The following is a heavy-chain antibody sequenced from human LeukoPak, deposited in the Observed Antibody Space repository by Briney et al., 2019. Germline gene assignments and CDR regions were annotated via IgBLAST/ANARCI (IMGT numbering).Heavy chain of an antibody. D-gene: IGHD3-16*01. CDR1: GFTVSSNY. Sequence: GGSLRLSRAASGFTVSSNYMSWVSQAPGKGLEWVAFIRYDGSNKCYADSVKGRFTISRDNSKNTLYLQMNSLRAEDTAVYYCANKWGIDYWGQGTLVTVSS. V-gene: IGHV3-30*02. CDR3: ANKWGIDY. CDR2: IRYDGSNK. J-gene: IGHJ4*02.